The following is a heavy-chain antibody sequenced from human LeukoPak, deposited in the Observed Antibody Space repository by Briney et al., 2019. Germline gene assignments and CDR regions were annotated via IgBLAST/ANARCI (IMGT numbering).Heavy chain of an antibody. J-gene: IGHJ3*02. V-gene: IGHV4-39*07. CDR1: GGSISSSSYY. D-gene: IGHD3-3*01. CDR3: ERGTIPYYDFWSGYYSDAFDI. Sequence: SETLSLTCTVSGGSISSSSYYWGWIRQPPGKGLEWIGSIYYSGSTYYNPSLKSRVTISVDTSKNQFSLKLSSVTAADTAVYYCERGTIPYYDFWSGYYSDAFDIWGQGTMVTVSS. CDR2: IYYSGST.